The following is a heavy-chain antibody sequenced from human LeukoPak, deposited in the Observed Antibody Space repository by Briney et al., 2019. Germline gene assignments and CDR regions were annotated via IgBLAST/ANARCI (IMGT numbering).Heavy chain of an antibody. V-gene: IGHV1-69*04. Sequence: SVKVSCKASGGTFSSYAISWVRQAPGQGLEWMGRIIPILGIANYAQKFQGRVTITADKSTSTAYMELSSLRSEDTAVYYCAWIVVVPAAXXXRKENWFDPWGQGTLVT. CDR1: GGTFSSYA. CDR3: AWIVVVPAAXXXRKENWFDP. D-gene: IGHD2-2*01. CDR2: IIPILGIA. J-gene: IGHJ5*02.